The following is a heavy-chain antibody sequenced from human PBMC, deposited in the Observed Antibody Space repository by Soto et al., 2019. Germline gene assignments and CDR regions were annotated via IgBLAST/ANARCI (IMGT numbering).Heavy chain of an antibody. D-gene: IGHD3-16*01. Sequence: EVQLAESGGGLIQPGGSLRLSCATSGFTFSRYWIHWVRQAPGEGLVWVSRISGDGVHTDYAESVKGRFTVSRDIAKSTGYLQMNNRRAEDTAIYYCARLGFVGEGDFWGQGILVTVSS. V-gene: IGHV3-74*01. CDR1: GFTFSRYW. J-gene: IGHJ4*02. CDR2: ISGDGVHT. CDR3: ARLGFVGEGDF.